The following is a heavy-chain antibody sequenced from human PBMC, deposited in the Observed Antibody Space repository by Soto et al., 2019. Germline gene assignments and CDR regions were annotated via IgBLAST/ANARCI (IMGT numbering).Heavy chain of an antibody. V-gene: IGHV1-8*01. CDR1: GYTFTSYD. CDR2: MNPNSGNT. CDR3: ARLYDSSGYYYYYYGMDV. J-gene: IGHJ6*02. D-gene: IGHD3-22*01. Sequence: EASVKVSCKASGYTFTSYDINWVRQATGQGLEWMGWMNPNSGNTGYAQKFQGRVTMTRNTSISTAYMELSSLRSEDTAVYYCARLYDSSGYYYYYYGMDVWGQGTTVTVSS.